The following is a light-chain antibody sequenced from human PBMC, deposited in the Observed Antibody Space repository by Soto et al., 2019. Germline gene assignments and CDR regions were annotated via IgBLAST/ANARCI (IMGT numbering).Light chain of an antibody. CDR2: DAS. Sequence: DLQMTQSPSTLAASVGDTVTITCRASQSLKSWLAWYQQKPGKAPNLLIYDASSLKSGVPSRFSGSGSGTEFTLTISSLQPDDFATYYCQQYNSFSCTFGQGTKVEVK. V-gene: IGKV1-5*01. CDR1: QSLKSW. J-gene: IGKJ1*01. CDR3: QQYNSFSCT.